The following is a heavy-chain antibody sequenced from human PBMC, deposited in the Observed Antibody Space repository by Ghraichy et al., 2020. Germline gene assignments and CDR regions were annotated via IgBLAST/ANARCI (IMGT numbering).Heavy chain of an antibody. CDR2: IKKDGYEE. D-gene: IGHD1-26*01. CDR3: ARVIAGAADCPLDY. CDR1: GFTFSSYP. J-gene: IGHJ4*02. V-gene: IGHV3-7*03. Sequence: GGSLRLSCAASGFTFSSYPMAWVRQAPGKGLEWVASIKKDGYEEFYVDSLKGRFTISRDNAKNSLSLQMNSLRPEDTAIYYCARVIAGAADCPLDYWGQGNRVTVSA.